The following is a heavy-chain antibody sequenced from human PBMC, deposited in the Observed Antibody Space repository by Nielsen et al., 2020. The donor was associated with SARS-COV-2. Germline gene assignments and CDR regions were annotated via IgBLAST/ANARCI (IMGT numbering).Heavy chain of an antibody. CDR2: IRSKANSYAT. V-gene: IGHV3-73*01. CDR3: TRDQQVDYDFWFFPVY. CDR1: GFTFSGSA. J-gene: IGHJ4*02. Sequence: GESLKISCAASGFTFSGSAMHWVRQASGKGLEWVGRIRSKANSYATAYAASVKGRFTISRDDSKNTAYLQMNSLKTEDTAVYYCTRDQQVDYDFWFFPVYWGQGTLVTVSS. D-gene: IGHD3-3*01.